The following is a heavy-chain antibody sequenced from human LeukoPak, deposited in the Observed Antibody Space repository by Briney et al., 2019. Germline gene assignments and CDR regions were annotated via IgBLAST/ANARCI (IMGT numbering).Heavy chain of an antibody. D-gene: IGHD3-16*01. CDR1: GYNFTSHW. CDR2: IYPGDSRT. CDR3: ARHSVSRTSPSDPFNI. J-gene: IGHJ3*02. Sequence: GESLKISCKGSGYNFTSHWIGWVRQMPGKGLEWMGIIYPGDSRTRDSPSFQGQVTVSVDKSVGTAYLQWSSLKASDTAMYYCARHSVSRTSPSDPFNIWGQGTMVTVSS. V-gene: IGHV5-51*01.